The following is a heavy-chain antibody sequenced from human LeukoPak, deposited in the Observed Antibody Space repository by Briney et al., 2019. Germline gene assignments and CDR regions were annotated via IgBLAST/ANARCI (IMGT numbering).Heavy chain of an antibody. CDR3: ARDYGSGSYFDY. D-gene: IGHD3-10*01. Sequence: GGSLRLSCAASGFTFSRIAMTWVRQAPGKGLEWVSGINWNGVRIGYADSVKGRFTISRDNAKNSLYLQMNSLRVEDTALYYCARDYGSGSYFDYWGQGTLVTVSS. CDR1: GFTFSRIA. CDR2: INWNGVRI. V-gene: IGHV3-20*04. J-gene: IGHJ4*02.